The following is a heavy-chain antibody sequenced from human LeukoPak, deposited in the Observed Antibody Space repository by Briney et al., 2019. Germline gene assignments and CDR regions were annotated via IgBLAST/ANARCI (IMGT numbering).Heavy chain of an antibody. CDR1: GFTFSSYW. J-gene: IGHJ4*02. Sequence: GGSLRLSCAASGFTFSSYWMHWVRQVPGKGLVWVSLIKSDGSSTNYADSVKGRFTTSRDNSKNTLYLQMNSLRDEDTAVYYCARDVNDYVWGSYRYLGSEWDYWGQGTLVTVSS. D-gene: IGHD3-16*02. CDR2: IKSDGSST. CDR3: ARDVNDYVWGSYRYLGSEWDY. V-gene: IGHV3-74*01.